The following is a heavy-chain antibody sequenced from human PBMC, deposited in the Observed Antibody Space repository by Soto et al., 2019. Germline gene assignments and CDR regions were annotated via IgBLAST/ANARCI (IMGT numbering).Heavy chain of an antibody. V-gene: IGHV3-23*01. CDR1: GFTFSTYA. Sequence: GGSLRLSCAASGFTFSTYAMSWVRQAPGKGLEWVSAIGGRGGSTYYADSVKGRFTISRDNSKNTLYLRVNNLRAEDTAVYYCAKQLELPHYYFDYWGQGTLVTVSS. J-gene: IGHJ4*02. CDR2: IGGRGGST. D-gene: IGHD1-7*01. CDR3: AKQLELPHYYFDY.